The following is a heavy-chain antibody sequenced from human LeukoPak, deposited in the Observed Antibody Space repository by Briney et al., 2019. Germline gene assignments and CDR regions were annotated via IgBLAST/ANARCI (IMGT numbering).Heavy chain of an antibody. CDR2: INSDGSST. D-gene: IGHD3-10*01. CDR1: GFTFSSYW. J-gene: IGHJ6*02. CDR3: AKAGLLWFGESWMDV. Sequence: GGSLRLSCAASGFTFSSYWMHWVRQAPGKGLVWVSRINSDGSSTSYADSVKGRFTISRDNAKNTLCLQMNGLRAEDTAMYFCAKAGLLWFGESWMDVWGQGTTVTVSS. V-gene: IGHV3-74*01.